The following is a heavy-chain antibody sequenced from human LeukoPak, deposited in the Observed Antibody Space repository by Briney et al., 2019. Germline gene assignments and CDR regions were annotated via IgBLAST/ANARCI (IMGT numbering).Heavy chain of an antibody. J-gene: IGHJ4*02. CDR1: GGTFSSYA. Sequence: SVKVSCKASGGTFSSYAISWVRQAPGQGLDGMGGIIPIFGTANYAQKFQGRVTITTDESTSTAYMELSRLRSEDTAVYYCARSSIEMATINAYWGQGTLVTVSS. V-gene: IGHV1-69*05. CDR3: ARSSIEMATINAY. CDR2: IIPIFGTA. D-gene: IGHD5-24*01.